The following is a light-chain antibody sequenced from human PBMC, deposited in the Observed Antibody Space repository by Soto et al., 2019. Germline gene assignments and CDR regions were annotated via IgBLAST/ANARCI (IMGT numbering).Light chain of an antibody. V-gene: IGKV3-20*01. CDR1: QSLAANY. J-gene: IGKJ3*01. Sequence: EIVLTQSPGILSLSPGERATLSCRASQSLAANYLAWYQQKPGQAPRLLISGASSRATGIPDRFSGSGSGTDFTLTISRLEPEDSSVYHCHQYVTSHTFGPGTKVEIK. CDR3: HQYVTSHT. CDR2: GAS.